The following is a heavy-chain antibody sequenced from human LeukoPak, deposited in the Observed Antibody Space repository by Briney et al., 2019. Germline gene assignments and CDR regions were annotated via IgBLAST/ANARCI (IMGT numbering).Heavy chain of an antibody. V-gene: IGHV1-69*05. CDR2: IIPIFGTA. J-gene: IGHJ4*02. Sequence: SSVKVSCKASGGTFSSYAISWVRQAPGQGLEWMGGIIPIFGTANYAQKFQGRVTITTDESTSTAYMELSSLRSDDTAVYYCARVALFWSGYYFDYWGQGTLVTVSS. CDR3: ARVALFWSGYYFDY. D-gene: IGHD3-3*01. CDR1: GGTFSSYA.